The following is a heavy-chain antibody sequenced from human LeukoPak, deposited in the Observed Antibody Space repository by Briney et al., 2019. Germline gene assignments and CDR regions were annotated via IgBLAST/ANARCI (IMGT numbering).Heavy chain of an antibody. CDR1: GGSFNSYY. Sequence: PSESLCLSCTVSGGSFNSYYLSWVRQPPGKGLEWLADIYYSGSTKYYPSLKSRTSISVDTSKNQYSLKMSSVTAADTAVYYCARWGEAAAGIYYWGQETLVTVSS. CDR2: IYYSGST. D-gene: IGHD6-13*01. CDR3: ARWGEAAAGIYY. V-gene: IGHV4-59*01. J-gene: IGHJ4*02.